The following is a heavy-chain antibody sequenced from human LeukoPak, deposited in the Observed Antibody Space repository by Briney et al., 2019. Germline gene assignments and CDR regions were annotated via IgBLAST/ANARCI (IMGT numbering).Heavy chain of an antibody. Sequence: GASVKVSCKASGYTFTGYYMHWVRQAPGQGLEWMGWINPNSGGTNYAQKFQGRVTMTRDMSISTAYMELSRLRSEDTAVYYCARGTVSWGALYYFDYWGQGTLVTVSS. CDR2: INPNSGGT. D-gene: IGHD1-26*01. CDR1: GYTFTGYY. CDR3: ARGTVSWGALYYFDY. J-gene: IGHJ4*02. V-gene: IGHV1-2*02.